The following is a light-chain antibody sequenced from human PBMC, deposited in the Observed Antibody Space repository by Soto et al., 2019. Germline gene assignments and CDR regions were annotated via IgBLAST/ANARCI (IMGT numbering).Light chain of an antibody. V-gene: IGLV2-14*01. J-gene: IGLJ1*01. CDR2: EVS. Sequence: QSALTQPASVSGSPGQSITISCTGTSSDVGAYNYVSWYQQHPGKAPKLMIYEVSNRPSGVSKRFSGSKSGNTASLTISGLQAEDEADYYCSSYTTTNTYVFGTGTKVTVL. CDR3: SSYTTTNTYV. CDR1: SSDVGAYNY.